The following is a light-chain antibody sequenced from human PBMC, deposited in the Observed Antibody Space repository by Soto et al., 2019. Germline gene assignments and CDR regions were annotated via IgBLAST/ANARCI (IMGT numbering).Light chain of an antibody. CDR2: DAS. Sequence: DIQMTQSPSTLSASVGDRVTITCRASQSVSSWLAWYQQKPGKAPNLLIYDASTLESGVPSRFSGSGSGTEFTLTISSLQPDDFATYYCQHYSGYPWTFGQGTKVDI. CDR3: QHYSGYPWT. J-gene: IGKJ1*01. V-gene: IGKV1-5*01. CDR1: QSVSSW.